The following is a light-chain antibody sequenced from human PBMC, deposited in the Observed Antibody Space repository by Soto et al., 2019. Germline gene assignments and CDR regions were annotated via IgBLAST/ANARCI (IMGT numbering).Light chain of an antibody. CDR3: QQYYSFPLT. V-gene: IGKV1-5*01. J-gene: IGKJ5*01. CDR1: ESMSNC. CDR2: AAS. Sequence: DIQMTQSPSTLSASVGDRVTITCRASESMSNCLAWYQQKPGKAPKLLIYAASSLQSGVPSRFSGSGSGTDFTLTISCLQSEDFATYYCQQYYSFPLTFGQGTRLEIK.